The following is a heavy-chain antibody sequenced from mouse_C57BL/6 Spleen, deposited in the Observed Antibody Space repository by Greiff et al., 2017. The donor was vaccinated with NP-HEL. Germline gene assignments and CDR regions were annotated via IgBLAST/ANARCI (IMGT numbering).Heavy chain of an antibody. Sequence: EVQLVESGGGLVKPGGSLKLSCAASGFTFSSYTMSWVRQTPEKRLEWVATLSGGGGNTYYPDSVKGRFPISRDDAKNTRDLPLSSLRSEDTALYYCARHGNLEGYFDVWGTGATVTVST. CDR1: GFTFSSYT. CDR3: ARHGNLEGYFDV. V-gene: IGHV5-9*01. J-gene: IGHJ1*03. D-gene: IGHD2-1*01. CDR2: LSGGGGNT.